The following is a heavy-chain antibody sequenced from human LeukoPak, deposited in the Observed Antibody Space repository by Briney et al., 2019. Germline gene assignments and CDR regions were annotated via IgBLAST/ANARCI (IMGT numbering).Heavy chain of an antibody. D-gene: IGHD2-21*01. CDR2: IYSGGST. CDR1: GFTVSSNY. V-gene: IGHV3-53*01. J-gene: IGHJ2*01. CDR3: ASIPPTKIYWYLDL. Sequence: PGGSLRLSCAASGFTVSSNYMSWVRQAPGKGLEWVSSIYSGGSTYYADSVKGRFTISRDNSKNTVYLQMNSLRAEDTAVYYCASIPPTKIYWYLDLWGRGTLVTVSS.